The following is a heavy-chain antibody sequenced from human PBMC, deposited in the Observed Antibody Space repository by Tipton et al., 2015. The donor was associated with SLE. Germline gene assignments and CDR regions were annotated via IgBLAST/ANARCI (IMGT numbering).Heavy chain of an antibody. D-gene: IGHD3-22*01. Sequence: TLSLTCIVSGGSISSYYWSWIRQPPGKGLEWIGYIYYSGSSNYNPSLKSRVTMSVDTSKNQLSLNLTSVTAADTAVYYCARGGIYHDYSGNFDFWGQGTLVTASS. CDR3: ARGGIYHDYSGNFDF. J-gene: IGHJ4*02. CDR1: GGSISSYY. CDR2: IYYSGSS. V-gene: IGHV4-59*01.